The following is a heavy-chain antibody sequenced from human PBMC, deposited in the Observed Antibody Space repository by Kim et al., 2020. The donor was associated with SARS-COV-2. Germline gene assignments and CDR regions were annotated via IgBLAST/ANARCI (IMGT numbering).Heavy chain of an antibody. Sequence: SETLSLTCAVSGGSISSSNWWSWVRQPPGKGLEWIGEIYHSGSTNYNPSLKSRVTISVDKSKNQFSLKLSSVTAADTAVYYCARDVRIQLWFGLDYWGQGTLVTVSS. D-gene: IGHD5-18*01. CDR2: IYHSGST. V-gene: IGHV4-4*02. J-gene: IGHJ4*02. CDR1: GGSISSSNW. CDR3: ARDVRIQLWFGLDY.